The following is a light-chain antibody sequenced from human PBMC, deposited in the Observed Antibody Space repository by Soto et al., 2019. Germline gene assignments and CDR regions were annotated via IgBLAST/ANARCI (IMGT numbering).Light chain of an antibody. CDR1: QSVSNY. CDR3: QQYGGSPQT. V-gene: IGKV3-20*01. Sequence: EIVLTQSPGTLSLSPGERATLSCRARQSVSNYLAWYQQKPGQAPRLLIYGASSRATGIPDRFSGSGSGTDFTVIISRLEPEDFAVYYCQQYGGSPQTFGQGTKVEIK. J-gene: IGKJ1*01. CDR2: GAS.